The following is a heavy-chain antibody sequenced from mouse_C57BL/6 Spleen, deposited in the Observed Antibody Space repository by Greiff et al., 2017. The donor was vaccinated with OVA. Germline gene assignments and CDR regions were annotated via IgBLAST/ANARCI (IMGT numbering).Heavy chain of an antibody. CDR3: AREGYYGSSTGYFDV. Sequence: QVQLKQPGAELVKPGASVKMSCKASGYTFTSYWITWVKQRPGQGLEWIGDIYPGSGSTNYNEKFKSKATLTVDTSSSTAYMQLSSLTSEDSAVYYCAREGYYGSSTGYFDVWGTGTTVTVSS. CDR2: IYPGSGST. J-gene: IGHJ1*03. CDR1: GYTFTSYW. V-gene: IGHV1-55*01. D-gene: IGHD1-1*01.